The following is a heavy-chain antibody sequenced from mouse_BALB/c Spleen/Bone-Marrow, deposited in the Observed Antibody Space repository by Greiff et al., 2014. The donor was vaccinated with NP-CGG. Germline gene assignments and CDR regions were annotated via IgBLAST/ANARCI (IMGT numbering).Heavy chain of an antibody. Sequence: VQLQESGGGLVQPGGSLRLSCATSGFTFTDYYMRWVRQPPGQALEWLGFIRKKGNGPTTEYSASVQGRFTISRNTSLSIVYLQMHPLRAEDSATYSGARDISGDSYGWDVDDWGAGTTVTVSS. V-gene: IGHV7-3*02. CDR3: ARDISGDSYGWDVDD. D-gene: IGHD2-12*01. CDR2: IRKKGNGPTT. CDR1: GFTFTDYY. J-gene: IGHJ1*01.